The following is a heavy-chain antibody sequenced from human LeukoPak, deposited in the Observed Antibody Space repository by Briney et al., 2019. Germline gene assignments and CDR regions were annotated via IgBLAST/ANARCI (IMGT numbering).Heavy chain of an antibody. CDR1: GFTFSSYA. J-gene: IGHJ4*02. D-gene: IGHD3-22*01. Sequence: GGSLRLSCSASGFTFSSYAMHWVRQAPGKGLEYVSAISSNGGSTYYADSVKGRFTISRDNSKNTLYLQMNSLRAEDTAVYYCVKESTSSGYYYAPDYWGQGTLVTVS. V-gene: IGHV3-64*04. CDR3: VKESTSSGYYYAPDY. CDR2: ISSNGGST.